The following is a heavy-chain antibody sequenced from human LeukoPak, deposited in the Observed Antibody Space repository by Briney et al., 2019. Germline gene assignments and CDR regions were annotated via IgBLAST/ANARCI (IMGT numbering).Heavy chain of an antibody. Sequence: SETLSLTCTVSGGSISSFFWSWIRQPPGKGLEWLGCIDYSGSTQYNPSLKSRVTISVDTSKQQSSLKLSSVTAADTAVYYCARDLELERNRWNYFESWGQGTLVTVSS. CDR2: IDYSGST. CDR3: ARDLELERNRWNYFES. V-gene: IGHV4-59*01. D-gene: IGHD1-1*01. CDR1: GGSISSFF. J-gene: IGHJ4*02.